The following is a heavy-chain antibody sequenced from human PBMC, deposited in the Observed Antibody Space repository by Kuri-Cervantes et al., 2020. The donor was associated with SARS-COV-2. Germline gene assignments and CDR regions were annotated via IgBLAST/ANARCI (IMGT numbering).Heavy chain of an antibody. Sequence: ASVKVSCKASGGTFSSYAISWVRQAPGQGLEWMGIINPSGGSTSYAQKFQGRVTMTRDTSTSTVYMELSSLRSEDTAVYYCASHILRGGNPFDYWGQGTLVTVSS. V-gene: IGHV1-46*01. D-gene: IGHD4-23*01. CDR3: ASHILRGGNPFDY. J-gene: IGHJ4*02. CDR2: INPSGGST. CDR1: GGTFSSYA.